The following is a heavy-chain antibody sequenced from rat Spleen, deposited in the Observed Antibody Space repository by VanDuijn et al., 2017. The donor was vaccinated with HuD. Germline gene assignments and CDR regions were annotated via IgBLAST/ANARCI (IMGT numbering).Heavy chain of an antibody. CDR2: ISYDGSST. Sequence: EVQLVESGGGLVQPGRSLKLSCAASGFTFSDYYMAWVRQAPTKGLEWVATISYDGSSTYYRDSVKGRFTISRDNARSTLNLHMDSLRSEDTAIYYCTRRGYLSDWYFDLWGPGTMVTVSS. CDR3: TRRGYLSDWYFDL. CDR1: GFTFSDYY. D-gene: IGHD4-4*01. J-gene: IGHJ1*01. V-gene: IGHV5-7*01.